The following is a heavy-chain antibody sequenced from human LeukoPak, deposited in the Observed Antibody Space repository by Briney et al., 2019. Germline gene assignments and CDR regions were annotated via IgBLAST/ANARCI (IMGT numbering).Heavy chain of an antibody. Sequence: GGSLRLSCVASGFTFSSDFMHWIRQAPGEGLMYVSQISGDETYTNYADSVKGRFTISRDNAKNTLYLRMNSLRAEDTAVYYCVREDNAFNIWGQGTLVTVSS. CDR2: ISGDETYT. CDR1: GFTFSSDF. CDR3: VREDNAFNI. J-gene: IGHJ3*02. V-gene: IGHV3-74*01.